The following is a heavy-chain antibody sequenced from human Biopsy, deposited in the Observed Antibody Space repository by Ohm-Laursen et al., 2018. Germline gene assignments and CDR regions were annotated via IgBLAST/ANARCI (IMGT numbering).Heavy chain of an antibody. J-gene: IGHJ4*02. CDR2: IQKDGNGK. V-gene: IGHV3-7*04. Sequence: SLSLSCTASGFSFSTYWMTWVRQAPGKGLEWVANIQKDGNGKYYVDSVKGRFTISRENDKNSLSLQMTNLRAEDTAVYYCARGSHYYDGSGFYSFDNWGQGTLVTVSS. CDR3: ARGSHYYDGSGFYSFDN. CDR1: GFSFSTYW. D-gene: IGHD3-22*01.